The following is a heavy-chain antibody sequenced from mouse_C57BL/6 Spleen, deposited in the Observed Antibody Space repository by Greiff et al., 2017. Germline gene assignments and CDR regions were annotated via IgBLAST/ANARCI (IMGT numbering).Heavy chain of an antibody. CDR3: AREDYDAWFAY. Sequence: EVNVVESEGGLVQPGSSMKLSCTASGFTFSDYYMAWVRQVPEKGLEWVANINYDGSSTYYLDSLKSRFIISRDNAKNILYLQMSSLKSEDTATYYCAREDYDAWFAYWGQGTLVTVSA. V-gene: IGHV5-16*01. J-gene: IGHJ3*01. D-gene: IGHD2-4*01. CDR1: GFTFSDYY. CDR2: INYDGSST.